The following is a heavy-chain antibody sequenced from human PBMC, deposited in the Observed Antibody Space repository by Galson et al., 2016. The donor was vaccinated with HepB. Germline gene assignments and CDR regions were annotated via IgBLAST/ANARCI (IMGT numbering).Heavy chain of an antibody. Sequence: SLRLSCAASGFTFSTYSMNWVRQAPGKGLEWVSYIGSGSTTKYYADPVKGRFTISRDNAKNSLYLQMNSLRAEDTALYYCARGSGYSSSWYAAGRAFDIWGQGTVVTVSS. V-gene: IGHV3-48*01. J-gene: IGHJ3*02. D-gene: IGHD6-13*01. CDR3: ARGSGYSSSWYAAGRAFDI. CDR1: GFTFSTYS. CDR2: IGSGSTTK.